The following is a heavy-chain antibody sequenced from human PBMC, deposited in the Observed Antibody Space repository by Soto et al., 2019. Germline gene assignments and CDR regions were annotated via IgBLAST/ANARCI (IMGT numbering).Heavy chain of an antibody. CDR1: GFTFSSYG. CDR2: IWYDGSNK. J-gene: IGHJ3*02. Sequence: GGSLRLSCAASGFTFSSYGMHWVRQAPGKGLEWVAVIWYDGSNKYYADSVKGRFTISRDNSKNTLYLQMNSLRAEDTAVYYCARDLANMRFRPGWFGEFGAFDIWGQGTMVTVSS. CDR3: ARDLANMRFRPGWFGEFGAFDI. D-gene: IGHD3-10*01. V-gene: IGHV3-33*01.